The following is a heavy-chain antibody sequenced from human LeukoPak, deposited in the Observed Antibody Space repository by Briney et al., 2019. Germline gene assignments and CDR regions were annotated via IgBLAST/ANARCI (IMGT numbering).Heavy chain of an antibody. J-gene: IGHJ4*02. CDR3: AGHHPRNTVNF. CDR2: ISDIGSI. D-gene: IGHD2/OR15-2a*01. CDR1: GFTFSSYA. V-gene: IGHV4-59*08. Sequence: GSLRLSCAASGFTFSSYAMSWVRQAPGKGLEWIAYISDIGSINYNPSLKSRVTISLDTSKNQLSLKLRSVPAADTAVYYCAGHHPRNTVNFWGQGTPVTVPS.